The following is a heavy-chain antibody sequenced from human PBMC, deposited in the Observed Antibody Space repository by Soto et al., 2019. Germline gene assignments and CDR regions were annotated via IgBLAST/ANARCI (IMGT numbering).Heavy chain of an antibody. CDR3: AAPSVDTAYSTNWFDP. CDR1: GFTFSSYG. Sequence: GGSLRLSCAASGFTFSSYGMHWVRQAPGKGLEWVAVISYDGSNKYYADSVKGRFTISRDNSKNTLYLQMNSLRAEDTAVYYCAAPSVDTAYSTNWFDPWGQGTLVTVSS. CDR2: ISYDGSNK. D-gene: IGHD5-18*01. V-gene: IGHV3-30*03. J-gene: IGHJ5*02.